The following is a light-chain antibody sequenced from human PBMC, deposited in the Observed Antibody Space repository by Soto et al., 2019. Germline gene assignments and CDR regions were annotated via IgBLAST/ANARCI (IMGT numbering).Light chain of an antibody. CDR3: QQRSSGVT. J-gene: IGKJ4*01. CDR2: DSS. Sequence: DILLTQSPATLSLYPGERATLSCRASQSVSSYFAWYQQKPGQAPRLLIYDSSNRATGIPGRFSGSGSGTDFTLTISSLEPEDFAVYYCQQRSSGVTFGGGTKVDIK. V-gene: IGKV3-11*01. CDR1: QSVSSY.